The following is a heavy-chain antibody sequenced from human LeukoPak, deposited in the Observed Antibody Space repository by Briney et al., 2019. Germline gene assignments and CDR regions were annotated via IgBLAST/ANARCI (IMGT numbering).Heavy chain of an antibody. J-gene: IGHJ3*02. CDR1: GYSFTSYW. D-gene: IGHD3-22*01. Sequence: GESLKISCKGSGYSFTSYWIGWVRQMPGKGLEWMGIIYPGDSDTRYSPSFQGQVTISADKSISTAYLQWSSLKASDTAMYYCASKGAYYYDSSGYYFSAFDIWGQGTMVTVSS. V-gene: IGHV5-51*01. CDR2: IYPGDSDT. CDR3: ASKGAYYYDSSGYYFSAFDI.